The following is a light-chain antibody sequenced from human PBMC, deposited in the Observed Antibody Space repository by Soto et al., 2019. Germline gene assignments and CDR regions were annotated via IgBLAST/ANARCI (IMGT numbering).Light chain of an antibody. CDR3: QQSYNTPLT. Sequence: EIVMTQSPATLSVSPGETTRLSCRASQSINSDVAWYQQKPGQAPRLLIYDASNRATGIPARFSGSGSGTDFTLTISSLQVEDFATYYCQQSYNTPLTFGGGTKVDIK. J-gene: IGKJ4*01. CDR2: DAS. CDR1: QSINSD. V-gene: IGKV3D-15*01.